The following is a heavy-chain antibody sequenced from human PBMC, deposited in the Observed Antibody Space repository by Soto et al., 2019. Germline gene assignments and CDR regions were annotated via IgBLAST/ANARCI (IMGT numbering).Heavy chain of an antibody. V-gene: IGHV3-73*02. CDR2: IASKTESEAT. Sequence: EVQLVESGGGLVQPGGSLELSCAASGFTLSDSSVNWVRQASGKGLEWVGRIASKTESEATAYAASVKGRITVARDDSKNTVYLQMGSLKTEDTAVYYCMSWDASSSAEQWGQGALVTVSS. D-gene: IGHD6-6*01. J-gene: IGHJ4*02. CDR3: MSWDASSSAEQ. CDR1: GFTLSDSS.